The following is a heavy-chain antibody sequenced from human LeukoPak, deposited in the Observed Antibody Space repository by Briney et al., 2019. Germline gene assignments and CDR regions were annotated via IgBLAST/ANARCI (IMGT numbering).Heavy chain of an antibody. D-gene: IGHD2-2*01. CDR1: GFSFSNYG. J-gene: IGHJ4*02. CDR3: ANDQCSSTSCAGSPTY. CDR2: IHYDVSKK. V-gene: IGHV3-30*02. Sequence: GGSLRLSCAASGFSFSNYGMRWVRQAPGKGLEWVAFIHYDVSKKFYTDSVKGRFTISKDNPKNTVYLQMNSLGAEDTAVYYCANDQCSSTSCAGSPTYWGKGTLVTVSS.